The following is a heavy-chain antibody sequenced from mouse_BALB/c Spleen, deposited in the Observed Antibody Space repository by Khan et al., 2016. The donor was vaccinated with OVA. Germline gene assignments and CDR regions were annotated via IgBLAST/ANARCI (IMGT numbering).Heavy chain of an antibody. J-gene: IGHJ4*01. CDR3: AEGGAAYYRNDGGAMEY. CDR1: GYTFTTAG. V-gene: IGHV9-4*02. CDR2: INTHSGVP. D-gene: IGHD2-14*01. Sequence: QIQLVQSGPELKKPGETVRISCKASGYTFTTAGIQWVQKMPGKGLKWIGWINTHSGVPKYAEDFKGRFAFSLEISVKTAYLQITNLKNEDTATYFCAEGGAAYYRNDGGAMEYWGQGTSVTVSS.